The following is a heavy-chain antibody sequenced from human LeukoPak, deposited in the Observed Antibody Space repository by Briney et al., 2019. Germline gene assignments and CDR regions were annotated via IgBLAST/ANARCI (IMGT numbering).Heavy chain of an antibody. J-gene: IGHJ4*02. CDR2: FKSKTDGGTT. V-gene: IGHV3-15*01. CDR3: TTDYGGTYYRPFDY. CDR1: GIIFINAW. D-gene: IGHD1-26*01. Sequence: GGPLRFSCEAPGIIFINAWLSWVAQAPGKGRKWFAGFKSKTDGGTTDYAAPVKGRFTISRDDSKNTLYLQMNSLKTEDTAVYYCTTDYGGTYYRPFDYWGQGTLVTVSS.